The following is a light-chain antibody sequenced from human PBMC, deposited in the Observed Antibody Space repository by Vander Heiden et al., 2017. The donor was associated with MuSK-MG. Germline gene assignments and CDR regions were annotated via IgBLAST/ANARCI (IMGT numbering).Light chain of an antibody. Sequence: EIVITQSPATVSVSPGERATLSCRASQSVSSDLAWYQQKPCQAPRLVIYDASVMANGTPDRFSGSGSGTEFTLTVSSLQYADFAIYYFQQENTWTTFGQGTRVEMK. CDR1: QSVSSD. J-gene: IGKJ1*01. V-gene: IGKV3-15*01. CDR2: DAS. CDR3: QQENTWTT.